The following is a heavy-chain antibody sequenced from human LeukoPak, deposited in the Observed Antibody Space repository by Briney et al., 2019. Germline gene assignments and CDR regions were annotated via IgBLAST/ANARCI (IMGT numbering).Heavy chain of an antibody. D-gene: IGHD2-21*02. Sequence: PGGSLRLSCAASGFTFSSYGMHWVRQAPGKGLEWVAVIWYDGSNKYYADSVKGRFTISRDNSKNTLYLQMNSLRAEDTAVYYCARDNGVVVTAIGALDIWGQGTMVTVSS. CDR3: ARDNGVVVTAIGALDI. CDR1: GFTFSSYG. CDR2: IWYDGSNK. V-gene: IGHV3-33*01. J-gene: IGHJ3*02.